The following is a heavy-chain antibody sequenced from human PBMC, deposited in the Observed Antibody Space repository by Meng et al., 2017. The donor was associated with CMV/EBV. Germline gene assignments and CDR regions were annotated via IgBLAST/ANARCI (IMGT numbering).Heavy chain of an antibody. J-gene: IGHJ6*02. CDR1: GGSVSSGSYY. V-gene: IGHV4-61*01. CDR3: ARESIVVVPAAIGGGYYYYGIDV. Sequence: SETLSLTCTVSGGSVSSGSYYWSWIRQPPGKGLEWIGYIYYSGSTNYNPSLKSRVTISVDTSKNQFSLKLSSVTAADTAVYYCARESIVVVPAAIGGGYYYYGIDVWGQGTTVTVSS. CDR2: IYYSGST. D-gene: IGHD2-2*02.